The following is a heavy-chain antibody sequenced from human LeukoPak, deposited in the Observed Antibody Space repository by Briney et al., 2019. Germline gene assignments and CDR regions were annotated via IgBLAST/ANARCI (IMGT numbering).Heavy chain of an antibody. D-gene: IGHD3-22*01. Sequence: GGSLRLSCAASGFTFSNHGMHWVRQAPGKGLDWVAFIRYDGSNKYYTDSVKGRFTISRDNSKNTLYLQMNSLRAEDTAVYYCAKDPTFSGYYFDYWGQGILVTVSS. CDR3: AKDPTFSGYYFDY. J-gene: IGHJ4*02. V-gene: IGHV3-30*02. CDR1: GFTFSNHG. CDR2: IRYDGSNK.